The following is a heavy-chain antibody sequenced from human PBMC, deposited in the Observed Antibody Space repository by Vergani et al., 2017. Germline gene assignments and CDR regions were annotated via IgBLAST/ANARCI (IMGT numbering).Heavy chain of an antibody. D-gene: IGHD3-10*01. V-gene: IGHV3-64*01. J-gene: IGHJ6*02. Sequence: EVQLVESGGGLVQPGGSLRLSCAASGFTFRSYAMHWVRQATGKGLEYVSAISSNGGSTYYANSVKGRFTIARDNSKHTLYLQMGSLRAEDIAVYYCARSPPSMVAGYYYYGMDVWGQGTTVTVSS. CDR3: ARSPPSMVAGYYYYGMDV. CDR1: GFTFRSYA. CDR2: ISSNGGST.